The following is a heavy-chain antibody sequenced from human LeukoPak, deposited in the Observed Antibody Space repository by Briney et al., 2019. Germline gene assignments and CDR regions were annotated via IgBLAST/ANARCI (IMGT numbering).Heavy chain of an antibody. CDR1: GFTFSDYY. CDR3: ARLYYYDSSGWGAFDI. D-gene: IGHD3-22*01. V-gene: IGHV3-11*06. Sequence: GGSLRLSCAASGFTFSDYYMTWFRQAPGKGLEWVSYISGGSSYTNFADSVKGRFTISRDNAKNSLYLQMNSLRAEDTAVYYCARLYYYDSSGWGAFDIWGQGTMVTVSS. CDR2: ISGGSSYT. J-gene: IGHJ3*02.